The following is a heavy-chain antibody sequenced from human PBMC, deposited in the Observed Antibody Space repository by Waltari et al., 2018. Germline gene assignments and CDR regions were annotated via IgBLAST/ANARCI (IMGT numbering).Heavy chain of an antibody. Sequence: EMQLLESGGGLVQPGGSLRLSCAASGFTFSSYAMSWVRQAPGKGLEWVSAISGSGGSTYYADSVKGRFTISRDNSKNTLYLQMNSLRAEDTAVYYCATSRDRDRVYYYYYMDGWGKGTTVTISS. V-gene: IGHV3-23*01. CDR1: GFTFSSYA. CDR2: ISGSGGST. D-gene: IGHD2-21*02. CDR3: ATSRDRDRVYYYYYMDG. J-gene: IGHJ6*03.